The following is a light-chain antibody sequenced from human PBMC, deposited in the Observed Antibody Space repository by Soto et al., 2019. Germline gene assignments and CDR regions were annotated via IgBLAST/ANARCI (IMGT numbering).Light chain of an antibody. V-gene: IGKV1-12*02. CDR2: AAS. Sequence: DVQMTQSPSSVCASVGDSVTITCRASQGILTYLAWYQQKPGEAPKLLISAASSLQSGVPSRFSGSGSGTDFTLTIRSLQPEDFATYYCQQTKTFPFTFGGGTKVEIK. J-gene: IGKJ4*01. CDR3: QQTKTFPFT. CDR1: QGILTY.